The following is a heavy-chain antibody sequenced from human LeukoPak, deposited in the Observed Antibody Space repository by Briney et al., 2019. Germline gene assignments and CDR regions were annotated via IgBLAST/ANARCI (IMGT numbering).Heavy chain of an antibody. CDR1: GGSISSYY. D-gene: IGHD2-2*01. CDR2: IYYSGST. J-gene: IGHJ3*02. V-gene: IGHV4-59*01. Sequence: TSETLSLTCTVSGGSISSYYWSWIRQPPGKGLEWIGNIYYSGSTNYNPSLKSRVTISVDTSKNQFSLKLSSVTAADTAVYYCAREPRIVVVPAAILGAFDIWGRGTMVTVSS. CDR3: AREPRIVVVPAAILGAFDI.